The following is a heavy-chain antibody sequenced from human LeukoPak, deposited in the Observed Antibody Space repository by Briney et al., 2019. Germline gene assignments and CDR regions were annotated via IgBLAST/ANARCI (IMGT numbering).Heavy chain of an antibody. CDR2: IYHSGST. J-gene: IGHJ6*02. CDR1: GGSISSSNW. CDR3: ARVPVAGTYYYYYGMDV. D-gene: IGHD6-19*01. Sequence: SETLSLTCAVSGGSISSSNWWSWVRQPPGKGLEWIGEIYHSGSTNYNPSHKSRVTISVDKSKNQFSLKLSSVTAADTAVYYCARVPVAGTYYYYYGMDVWGQGTTVTVSS. V-gene: IGHV4-4*02.